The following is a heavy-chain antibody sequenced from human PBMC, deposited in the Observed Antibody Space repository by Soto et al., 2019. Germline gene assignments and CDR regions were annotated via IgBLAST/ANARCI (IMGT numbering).Heavy chain of an antibody. CDR1: AYTLTGLS. CDR3: ARMFYEPRGNFDY. V-gene: IGHV1-24*01. Sequence: ASVKVSCKVSAYTLTGLSMHWVRQAPGKGLEWMGGFDPEDGETIYAQKFQGRVTMTADTSTDTAYMELSSLRSEDTAVYYCARMFYEPRGNFDYWGQGTLGTGSS. CDR2: FDPEDGET. J-gene: IGHJ4*02. D-gene: IGHD3-10*02.